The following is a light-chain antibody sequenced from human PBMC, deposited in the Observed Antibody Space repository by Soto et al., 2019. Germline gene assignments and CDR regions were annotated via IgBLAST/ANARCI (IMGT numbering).Light chain of an antibody. CDR1: QSVTNNF. Sequence: IVLTQSPGTLSLSAGQRATCSCGASQSVTNNFLAWYKQKPGKAPTLLIYGASSSATGVPNRCSGSGPGRNFNLTMSRLEPGDFAVYYCQQCGIPLFIVGPGTKVDIQ. V-gene: IGKV3-20*01. CDR3: QQCGIPLFI. J-gene: IGKJ3*01. CDR2: GAS.